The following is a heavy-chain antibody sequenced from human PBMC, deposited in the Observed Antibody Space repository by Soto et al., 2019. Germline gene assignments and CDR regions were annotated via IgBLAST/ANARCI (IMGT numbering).Heavy chain of an antibody. J-gene: IGHJ4*02. D-gene: IGHD2-15*01. CDR3: ARSPVVVVAAGADY. CDR2: IKQDGSEK. Sequence: EVQLVESGGGLVQPGGSLRLSCAASGFTFSSYWMSWVRQAPGKGLEWVANIKQDGSEKYYVDSVKGRFTISRDNAKNSLYLQMNSLRAEDTAVYYCARSPVVVVAAGADYWGQGTLVTVSS. CDR1: GFTFSSYW. V-gene: IGHV3-7*01.